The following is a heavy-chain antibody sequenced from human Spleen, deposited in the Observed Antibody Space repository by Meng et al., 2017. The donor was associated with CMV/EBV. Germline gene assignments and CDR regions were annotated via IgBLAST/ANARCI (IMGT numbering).Heavy chain of an antibody. CDR2: IKPNTGDT. CDR1: GYDLNDHY. V-gene: IGHV1-2*02. Sequence: ASVKVSCKAAGYDLNDHYIHWVRQAPGQGPEWVGWIKPNTGDTDYGQKFQGRVTMTRDTSISTAYMELSRLRSDDTAVYYCARGGSTVTTSFDYWGQGTLVTVSS. CDR3: ARGGSTVTTSFDY. J-gene: IGHJ4*02. D-gene: IGHD4-17*01.